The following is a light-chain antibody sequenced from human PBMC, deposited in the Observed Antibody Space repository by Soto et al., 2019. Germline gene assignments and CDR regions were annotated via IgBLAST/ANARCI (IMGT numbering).Light chain of an antibody. Sequence: EVVLTQSQGTLSLSPGERATLSCRASQSVSGSDLAWYQQKPGQAPRLLISGVSNRATGTPDRFSGSGSGTDFTLTISSLEPEDFAVFYCHQYGISPPTFGPGTKVEI. CDR1: QSVSGSD. CDR2: GVS. J-gene: IGKJ1*01. CDR3: HQYGISPPT. V-gene: IGKV3-20*01.